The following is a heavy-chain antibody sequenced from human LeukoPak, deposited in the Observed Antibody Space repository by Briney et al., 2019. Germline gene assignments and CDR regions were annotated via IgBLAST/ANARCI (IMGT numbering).Heavy chain of an antibody. D-gene: IGHD6-19*01. CDR3: AREAVAGNCDY. CDR1: EFTFSTYA. J-gene: IGHJ4*02. Sequence: GGSLRLSCAASEFTFSTYAMSWVRQAPGKGLEWVSSISAGGSLTYYADSVKGRFTISRDNAKNSLYLQMNSLRAEDTAVYYCAREAVAGNCDYWGQGTLVTVSS. CDR2: ISAGGSLT. V-gene: IGHV3-21*01.